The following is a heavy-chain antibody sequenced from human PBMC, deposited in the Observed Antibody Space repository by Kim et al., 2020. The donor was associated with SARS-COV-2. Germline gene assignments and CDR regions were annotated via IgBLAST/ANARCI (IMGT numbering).Heavy chain of an antibody. V-gene: IGHV3-23*01. CDR2: ISGSGGST. J-gene: IGHJ3*02. CDR1: GFTFSSYA. D-gene: IGHD3-10*01. CDR3: ARLEAWGFRNDAFDI. Sequence: GGSLRLSCAASGFTFSSYAMSWVRQAPGKGLEWVSAISGSGGSTYYADSVKGRFTISRDNSKNTLYLQMNSLRAEDTAVYYCARLEAWGFRNDAFDIWGQGTMVTVSS.